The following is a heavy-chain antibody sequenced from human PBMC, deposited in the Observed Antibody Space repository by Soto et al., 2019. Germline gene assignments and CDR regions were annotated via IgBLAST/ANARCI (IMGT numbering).Heavy chain of an antibody. Sequence: PGGSLSLSCAASGFTFSSYAMSWVRQAPGKGLEWVSAISGSGGSTYYADSVKGRFTISRDNSKNTLYLQMNSLRAEDTAVYYCAKDRGTIFGVVITQVDYWGQGTLVTVSS. J-gene: IGHJ4*02. CDR3: AKDRGTIFGVVITQVDY. D-gene: IGHD3-3*01. CDR1: GFTFSSYA. V-gene: IGHV3-23*01. CDR2: ISGSGGST.